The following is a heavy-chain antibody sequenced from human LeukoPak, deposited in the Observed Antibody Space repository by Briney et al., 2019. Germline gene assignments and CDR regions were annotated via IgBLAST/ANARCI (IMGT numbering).Heavy chain of an antibody. V-gene: IGHV4-31*03. D-gene: IGHD3-10*01. CDR2: IYYTRST. J-gene: IGHJ4*02. Sequence: PSETLSLTCTVSGDSITSGDYFWNWIRQQPGKGLEWIGYIYYTRSTNYNPSLESRVTILLDTSKNEFSLRLSSVTAADTAVYYCARGYYFDSGSFFEDWGQGTLVTVSS. CDR3: ARGYYFDSGSFFED. CDR1: GDSITSGDYF.